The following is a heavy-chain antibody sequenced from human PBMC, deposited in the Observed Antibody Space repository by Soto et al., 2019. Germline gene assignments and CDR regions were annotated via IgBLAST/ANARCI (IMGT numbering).Heavy chain of an antibody. D-gene: IGHD2-2*01. CDR3: AKDTPRYCSSTSCYRYFDY. J-gene: IGHJ4*02. V-gene: IGHV3-9*01. CDR1: GFTFDDYA. Sequence: GGSQRLSCAASGFTFDDYAMHWVRQAPGKGLEWVSGISWNSGSIGYADSVKGRFTISRDNAKNSLYLQINSLRAEDTASYYCAKDTPRYCSSTSCYRYFDYWGQGTLVTVSS. CDR2: ISWNSGSI.